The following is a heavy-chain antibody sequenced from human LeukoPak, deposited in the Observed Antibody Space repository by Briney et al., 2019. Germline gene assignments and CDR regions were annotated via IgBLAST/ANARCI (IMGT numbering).Heavy chain of an antibody. CDR1: GGSISSYY. CDR3: ARYHCSSTSCLSFDY. Sequence: SETLSLTCTVSGGSISSYYWGWIRQPPGKGLEWIGNIYYSGSTYYNPSLKSRVTISVDTSKNQFSLKLSSVTAADTAVYYCARYHCSSTSCLSFDYWGQGTLVTVSS. CDR2: IYYSGST. J-gene: IGHJ4*02. D-gene: IGHD2-2*01. V-gene: IGHV4-39*01.